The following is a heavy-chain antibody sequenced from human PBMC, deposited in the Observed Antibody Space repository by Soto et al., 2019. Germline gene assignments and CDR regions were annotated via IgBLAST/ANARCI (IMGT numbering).Heavy chain of an antibody. CDR3: AREGVVGGSLDY. Sequence: ASVKVSCKASGYTFTSNYIHWVRQAPGQGLEWLGIINASGGSRTYAQKFQGRVTLTRDTSTSTVYMELSSLGSEDTAMYYCAREGVVGGSLDYWGQGTLVTVSS. D-gene: IGHD1-26*01. CDR2: INASGGSR. V-gene: IGHV1-46*01. CDR1: GYTFTSNY. J-gene: IGHJ4*02.